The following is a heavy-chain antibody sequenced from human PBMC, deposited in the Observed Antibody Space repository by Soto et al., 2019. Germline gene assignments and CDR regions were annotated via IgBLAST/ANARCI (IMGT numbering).Heavy chain of an antibody. CDR3: AIILVQHNYYDSSGYYSGGVDY. Sequence: ASVKVSCKASGGTFSSYAISWVRQAPGQGLEWMGGIIPIFGTANYAQKFQGRVTITADESTRTAYMELSSLRSEDTAVYSCAIILVQHNYYDSSGYYSGGVDYWVQGTLVTVSS. CDR2: IIPIFGTA. CDR1: GGTFSSYA. D-gene: IGHD3-22*01. J-gene: IGHJ4*02. V-gene: IGHV1-69*13.